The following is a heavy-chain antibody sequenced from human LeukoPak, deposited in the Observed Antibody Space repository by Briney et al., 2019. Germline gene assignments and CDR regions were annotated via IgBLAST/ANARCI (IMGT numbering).Heavy chain of an antibody. CDR3: ARDHDSSGYYYAAFDI. D-gene: IGHD3-22*01. Sequence: SETLSLTCTVSGGSINSYYWSWIRQPPGKGLQWIGCIHYSGSTNYNPSLKSRVTISVDTSKNQFSLKLSSVTAADTAVYYCARDHDSSGYYYAAFDIWGQGTMVTVSS. J-gene: IGHJ3*02. V-gene: IGHV4-59*12. CDR1: GGSINSYY. CDR2: IHYSGST.